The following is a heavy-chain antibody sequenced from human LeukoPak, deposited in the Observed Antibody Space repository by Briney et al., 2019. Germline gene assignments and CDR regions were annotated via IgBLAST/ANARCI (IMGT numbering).Heavy chain of an antibody. CDR3: ARDLYYGSADNYYYYGMDV. Sequence: SVKVSCKASGGTFSSYAISWVRQAPGQGLEWMGGIIPIFGTANYARKFQGRVTVTADESTSTAYMELSSLRSEDTAVHYCARDLYYGSADNYYYYGMDVWGQGTTVTVSS. J-gene: IGHJ6*02. CDR1: GGTFSSYA. D-gene: IGHD3-10*01. CDR2: IIPIFGTA. V-gene: IGHV1-69*13.